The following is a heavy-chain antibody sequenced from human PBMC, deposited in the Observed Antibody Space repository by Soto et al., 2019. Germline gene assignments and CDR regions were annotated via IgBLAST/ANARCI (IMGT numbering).Heavy chain of an antibody. V-gene: IGHV4-39*01. J-gene: IGHJ4*02. D-gene: IGHD2-2*01. Sequence: QLQLQESGPGLVKASETLSLTCAVSGASISSSSSYWGWIRQPPGKGLEWIGNIYYIGNTYYNPSLQRRVAISKDSSKPRFFLKLTSVIAAGTAVYYCGDQAYVATGYQFENWGQGPLVTVSS. CDR1: GASISSSSSY. CDR2: IYYIGNT. CDR3: GDQAYVATGYQFEN.